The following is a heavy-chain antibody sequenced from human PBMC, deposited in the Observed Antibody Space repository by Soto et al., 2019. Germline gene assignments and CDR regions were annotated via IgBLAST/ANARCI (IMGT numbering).Heavy chain of an antibody. V-gene: IGHV1-69*13. Sequence: GASVKVSCKASGGTFSSYAICWVRQAPGQGLEWMGGIIPIFGTANYAQKFQGRVTITADESTSTAYMELSSLGSEDTAVYYCASPDCSSTGCYVGFGAPSSMDVWGQGTTVTVSS. CDR3: ASPDCSSTGCYVGFGAPSSMDV. CDR1: GGTFSSYA. J-gene: IGHJ6*02. CDR2: IIPIFGTA. D-gene: IGHD2-2*01.